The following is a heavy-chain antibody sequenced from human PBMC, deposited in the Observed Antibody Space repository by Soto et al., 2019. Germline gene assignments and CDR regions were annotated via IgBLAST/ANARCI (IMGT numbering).Heavy chain of an antibody. Sequence: SVKVSCKASGGTFSSYTISWVRQAPGQGLEWMGRIIPILGIANYAQKFQGRVTITADKSTSTAYMELSSLRSEDTAVYYCARERGCSGGSCYSGFDPWGQGTLVTVSS. V-gene: IGHV1-69*04. D-gene: IGHD2-15*01. CDR3: ARERGCSGGSCYSGFDP. CDR2: IIPILGIA. CDR1: GGTFSSYT. J-gene: IGHJ5*02.